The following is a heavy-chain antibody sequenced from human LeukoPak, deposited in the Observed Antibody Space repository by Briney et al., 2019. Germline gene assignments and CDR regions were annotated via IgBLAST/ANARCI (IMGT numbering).Heavy chain of an antibody. CDR2: ISGSGGST. V-gene: IGHV3-23*01. J-gene: IGHJ4*02. CDR1: GFTFSSYA. Sequence: GGSLRLSCAGSGFTFSSYAMSWLRQAPGKGLEWVSAISGSGGSTYYADSVKGRFTISRDNSKNTLYLQMNSLRAEDTAVYYCAKDLRTVVVVGLDYWGQGTLVTVSS. D-gene: IGHD3-16*02. CDR3: AKDLRTVVVVGLDY.